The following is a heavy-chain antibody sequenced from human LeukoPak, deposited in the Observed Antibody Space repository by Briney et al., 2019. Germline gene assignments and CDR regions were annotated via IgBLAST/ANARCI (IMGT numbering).Heavy chain of an antibody. CDR1: GGSISSYY. Sequence: KPSETLSLTCTVSGGSISSYYWSWIRQPPGKGLEWIGYIYYSGSTNYNPSLKSRVTISVDTSKNQFSLKLSSVTAADTAVYHCARSGQQLSPATWFDPWGQGTLVTVSS. V-gene: IGHV4-59*01. CDR3: ARSGQQLSPATWFDP. D-gene: IGHD6-13*01. CDR2: IYYSGST. J-gene: IGHJ5*02.